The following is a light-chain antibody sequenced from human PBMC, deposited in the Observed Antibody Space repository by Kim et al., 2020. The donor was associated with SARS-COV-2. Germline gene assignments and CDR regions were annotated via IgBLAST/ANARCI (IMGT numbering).Light chain of an antibody. CDR1: RSDVGCYNY. J-gene: IGLJ1*01. CDR2: DVS. CDR3: CSYAGSYTYV. Sequence: GQSVTISCTGTRSDVGCYNYVSWYQQHPGKAPKLMIYDVSKRPSGVPDRFSGSKSGNTASLTISGLQAEDEADYYCCSYAGSYTYVFGTGTKVTVL. V-gene: IGLV2-11*01.